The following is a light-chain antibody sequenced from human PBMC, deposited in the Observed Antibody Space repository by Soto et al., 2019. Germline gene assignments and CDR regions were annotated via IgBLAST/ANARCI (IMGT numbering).Light chain of an antibody. Sequence: QSVLTQPRSVSGSPGQSVTISCTGTSSDVGGYNYVSWCQQYSGKAPKVMIYDVSKRPSGVPDRFSGSKSGNTASLTISGLQAEDEADYYCCSYAASNTFVFGTGTKVTVL. V-gene: IGLV2-11*01. CDR2: DVS. CDR3: CSYAASNTFV. CDR1: SSDVGGYNY. J-gene: IGLJ1*01.